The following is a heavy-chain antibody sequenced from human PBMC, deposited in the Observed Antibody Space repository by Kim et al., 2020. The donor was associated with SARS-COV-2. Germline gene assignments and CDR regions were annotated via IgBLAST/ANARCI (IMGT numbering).Heavy chain of an antibody. J-gene: IGHJ4*02. Sequence: ADSVKGRLTITRDNSKNTLYLLMNSLRAEDTAVYYCARAGSSGWYYFDYWGQGTLVTVSS. V-gene: IGHV3-33*01. D-gene: IGHD6-19*01. CDR3: ARAGSSGWYYFDY.